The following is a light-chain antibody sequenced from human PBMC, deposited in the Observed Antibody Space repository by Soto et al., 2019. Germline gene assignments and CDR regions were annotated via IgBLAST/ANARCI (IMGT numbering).Light chain of an antibody. J-gene: IGKJ2*01. CDR1: QSISSW. CDR3: QQYNSYPST. CDR2: NAS. Sequence: DIQMTQSPSTLSASVGDRVTITCRASQSISSWLACYQQKPGKAPKLLIYNASSLESGVASRFSGSGSGTEFTLNISSLQPDYFATYYCQQYNSYPSTFVQGTKREIK. V-gene: IGKV1-5*03.